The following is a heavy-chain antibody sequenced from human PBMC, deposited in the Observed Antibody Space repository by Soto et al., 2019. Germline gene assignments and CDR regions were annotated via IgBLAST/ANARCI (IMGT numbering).Heavy chain of an antibody. CDR2: INHSGST. Sequence: SETLSLTCAVYGGSFSGYYWSWIRQPPGKGLEWIGEINHSGSTNYNPSLKSRVTISVDTSKNQFSLKLSSVTAADTAVYYCARTYGDQPRKRSWYMDVWGKGTTVTVSS. J-gene: IGHJ6*03. V-gene: IGHV4-34*01. CDR3: ARTYGDQPRKRSWYMDV. D-gene: IGHD4-17*01. CDR1: GGSFSGYY.